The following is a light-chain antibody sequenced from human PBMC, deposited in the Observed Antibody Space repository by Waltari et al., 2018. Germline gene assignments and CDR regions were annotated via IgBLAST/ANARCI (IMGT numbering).Light chain of an antibody. CDR2: AVS. V-gene: IGLV2-23*02. CDR1: SSDVGNYNS. Sequence: QSALTQPASVSGSPGQSIPISCTGTSSDVGNYNSLSWYQQHPGKAPKLMIYAVSKRPSGVSDRFSGSKSGDMASLTISGLQPEDEAEYFCSSYAGSSKGVFGGGTKVTVL. J-gene: IGLJ2*01. CDR3: SSYAGSSKGV.